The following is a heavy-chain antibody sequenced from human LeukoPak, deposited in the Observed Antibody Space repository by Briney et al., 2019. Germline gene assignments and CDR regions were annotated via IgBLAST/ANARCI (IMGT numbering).Heavy chain of an antibody. D-gene: IGHD1-1*01. CDR2: IYPGDSDT. CDR1: GYSFTSYW. Sequence: GESLKISCKGSGYSFTSYWIGWVRQMPGKGLEWMGIIYPGDSDTRYSPSFQGQVTISADKSISTAYLQRSSLKASDTAMYYCARQGSTTGTSGAFDIWGQGTMVTVSS. CDR3: ARQGSTTGTSGAFDI. V-gene: IGHV5-51*01. J-gene: IGHJ3*02.